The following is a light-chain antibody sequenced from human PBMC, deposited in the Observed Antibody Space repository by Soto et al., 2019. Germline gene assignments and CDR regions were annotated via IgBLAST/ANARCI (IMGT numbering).Light chain of an antibody. J-gene: IGLJ1*01. CDR1: SSDVGAYDY. V-gene: IGLV2-14*03. CDR2: EVS. CDR3: SSYTSSSTRV. Sequence: QSALTQPASVSGSPGQSITISCTGTSSDVGAYDYVSWYQQHPDKAPKLMIYEVSHRPSGVSNRFYGSKSVNTATLTISGLQAEYEADYYCSSYTSSSTRVFGTGTKLTVL.